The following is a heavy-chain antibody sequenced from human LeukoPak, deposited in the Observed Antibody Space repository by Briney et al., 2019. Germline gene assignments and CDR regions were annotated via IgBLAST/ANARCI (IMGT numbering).Heavy chain of an antibody. D-gene: IGHD3-3*01. V-gene: IGHV1-69*13. CDR3: ARGLYYDFWSGYYYFDY. J-gene: IGHJ4*02. CDR2: IIPIFGTA. Sequence: ASVTVSCKASGGTFSSYAISWVRQAPGQGLEWRGGIIPIFGTANYAQKFQGRVTITADESTSTAYMELSSLRSEDTAVCYCARGLYYDFWSGYYYFDYWGQGTLVTVSS. CDR1: GGTFSSYA.